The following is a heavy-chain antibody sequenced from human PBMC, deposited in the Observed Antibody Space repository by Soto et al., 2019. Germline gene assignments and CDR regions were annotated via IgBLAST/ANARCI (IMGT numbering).Heavy chain of an antibody. V-gene: IGHV4-39*01. D-gene: IGHD1-26*01. Sequence: SETLSLTCTVSGGSISSSSYYWGWIRQHPEKGLERIGSIYYSGSTYYNPSLKSRVTISVDTSKNQFSLKLSSVTAADTAVYYCASTPPRVGAAHSNYYYYGMDVWGQGTTVTVSS. CDR3: ASTPPRVGAAHSNYYYYGMDV. CDR1: GGSISSSSYY. J-gene: IGHJ6*02. CDR2: IYYSGST.